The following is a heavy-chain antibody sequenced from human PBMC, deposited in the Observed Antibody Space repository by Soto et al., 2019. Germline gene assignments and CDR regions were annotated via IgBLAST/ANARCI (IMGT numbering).Heavy chain of an antibody. D-gene: IGHD3-9*01. CDR1: GYTFTSYG. CDR3: AGPMPTAGYKYFDQ. CDR2: INTGSSNT. J-gene: IGHJ4*02. V-gene: IGHV1-3*04. Sequence: QVDLVQSGAEVKEPGASVRISCEASGYTFTSYGIHWVRQAPGQRLEWMGWINTGSSNTRYSPESQAGVTITRATSASPAYMELNSLRPEATAVYCWAGPMPTAGYKYFDQWGQGPLVPSPQ.